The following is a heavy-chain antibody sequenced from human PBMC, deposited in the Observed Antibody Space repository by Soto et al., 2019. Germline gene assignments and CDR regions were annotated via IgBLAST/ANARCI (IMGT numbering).Heavy chain of an antibody. CDR1: GDSVSSKSAT. Sequence: SQTLSLTCAISGDSVSSKSATWNWIRQAPSRGLEWLGRTYYRSKWSTDYAVSLRGRITVSPDSSKNQFSLRLTSLTPEDTAVYYCARALAGSYDCWGQGTLVTVSS. CDR2: TYYRSKWST. J-gene: IGHJ4*02. CDR3: ARALAGSYDC. D-gene: IGHD3-10*01. V-gene: IGHV6-1*01.